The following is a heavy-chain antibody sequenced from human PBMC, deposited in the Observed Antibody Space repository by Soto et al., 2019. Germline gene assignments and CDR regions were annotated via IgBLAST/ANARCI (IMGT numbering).Heavy chain of an antibody. D-gene: IGHD3-3*01. CDR3: ARDLAGGTIFGVVITGGPSDGMDV. CDR1: GGSVSSGSYY. CDR2: IYYSGST. Sequence: PSETLSLTCTVSGGSVSSGSYYWIWIRHPPGKGLEWIGYIYYSGSTNYNPSLKSRVTISVDTSKNQFSLKLSSVTAADTAVYYCARDLAGGTIFGVVITGGPSDGMDVWGQGTTVTVSS. V-gene: IGHV4-61*01. J-gene: IGHJ6*02.